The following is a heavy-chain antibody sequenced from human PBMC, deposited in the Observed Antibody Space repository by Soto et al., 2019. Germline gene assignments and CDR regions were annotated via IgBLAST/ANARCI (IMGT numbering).Heavy chain of an antibody. J-gene: IGHJ4*02. Sequence: QVQLVQSGAEVTKPGASVTVSCKASGYTFTSYYMHWVRQAPGQGLEWMGIINPSGGSTSYAQKFKGRDTMTRDTSTSTVYMELSSLRSENTAVYYFARDIILEVTPIDYWGQGTLVTVSS. V-gene: IGHV1-46*01. CDR3: ARDIILEVTPIDY. D-gene: IGHD1-1*01. CDR1: GYTFTSYY. CDR2: INPSGGST.